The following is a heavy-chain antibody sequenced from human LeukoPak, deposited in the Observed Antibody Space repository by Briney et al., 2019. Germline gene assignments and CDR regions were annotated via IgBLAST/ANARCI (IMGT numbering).Heavy chain of an antibody. V-gene: IGHV3-7*03. J-gene: IGHJ4*02. Sequence: PGGSLRLSCAASGFTFSSYWLTWVRQAPGKGLEWVANIKQDGSEKYYVDSVKGRFTISRDDGKSSLYLQMSSLRADDTAVYYCARGDRVGVTTGHFDYWGQGALVTVSS. CDR1: GFTFSSYW. CDR2: IKQDGSEK. D-gene: IGHD1-26*01. CDR3: ARGDRVGVTTGHFDY.